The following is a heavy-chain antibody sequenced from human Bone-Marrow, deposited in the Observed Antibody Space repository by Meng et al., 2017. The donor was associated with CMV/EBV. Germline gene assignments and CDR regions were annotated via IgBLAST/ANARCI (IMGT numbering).Heavy chain of an antibody. CDR2: ISWNSGSI. D-gene: IGHD3-22*01. CDR3: AREWSSSGALLDY. V-gene: IGHV3-9*01. Sequence: SLKISCAASGFTFDDYAMHWVRQGPGKGLEWVAGISWNSGSIAYRDSVKGRFTISRDNAKNILYLQMNSPRVEDTAVYYCAREWSSSGALLDYWGQGTLVTVSS. CDR1: GFTFDDYA. J-gene: IGHJ4*02.